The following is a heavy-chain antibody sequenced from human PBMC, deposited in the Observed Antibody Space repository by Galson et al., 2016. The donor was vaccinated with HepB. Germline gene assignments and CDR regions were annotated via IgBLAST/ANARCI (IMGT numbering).Heavy chain of an antibody. J-gene: IGHJ6*02. D-gene: IGHD2-2*01. V-gene: IGHV5-51*01. CDR1: GYRFNDYW. CDR2: IYPAESDA. Sequence: QSGAEVKKPGESLKISCKGSGYRFNDYWIGWVRQKPGKGLEWMGIIYPAESDARYRPSFQGQVTISADKSISTAYLQWSSLKASDTAMYYCDRLQCSPTSCYFNLEYYYGMDVWGQGTTVTVSS. CDR3: DRLQCSPTSCYFNLEYYYGMDV.